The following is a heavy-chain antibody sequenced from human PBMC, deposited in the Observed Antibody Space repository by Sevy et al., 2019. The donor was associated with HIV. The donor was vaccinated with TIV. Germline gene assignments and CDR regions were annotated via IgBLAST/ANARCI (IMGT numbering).Heavy chain of an antibody. CDR3: ATGLPGECVDCSSCYSDYFAY. J-gene: IGHJ4*02. CDR1: GYTLIEFS. Sequence: ASVKVSCKVSGYTLIEFSMHWVRQAPGKGLEWMGGFDPEDGETIYAQRFQGRVTMTEDTSTDTAYMELSSLRSEDTAVYYCATGLPGECVDCSSCYSDYFAYWGQGTLVTVSS. D-gene: IGHD2-15*01. V-gene: IGHV1-24*01. CDR2: FDPEDGET.